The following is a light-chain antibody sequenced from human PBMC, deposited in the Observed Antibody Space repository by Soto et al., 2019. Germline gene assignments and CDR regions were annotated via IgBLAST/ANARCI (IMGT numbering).Light chain of an antibody. Sequence: DIHMTQSPSTRSASVGDRVTITCRGSQSISIWLAWYQQKPGKAPNLLIYKTSSLETGVPSRFSGSGSGTEFTLTISSLQPDDFATYYCQHWNDYSWTFGQGTKVEVK. V-gene: IGKV1-5*03. CDR3: QHWNDYSWT. CDR2: KTS. CDR1: QSISIW. J-gene: IGKJ1*01.